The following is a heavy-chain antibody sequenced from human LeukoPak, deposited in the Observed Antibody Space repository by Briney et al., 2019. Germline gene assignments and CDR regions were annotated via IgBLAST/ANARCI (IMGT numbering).Heavy chain of an antibody. CDR3: TRTEEGDGYNGFIDY. J-gene: IGHJ4*02. CDR2: IRSKANSYAT. Sequence: PGGSLRLSCAASGFTFSGSAMHWVRQASAKGREWVGRIRSKANSYATAYAASVKGRFTISRDDSKNTAYLQMNSLKTEDTAVYYCTRTEEGDGYNGFIDYWGQGTLVTVSS. V-gene: IGHV3-73*01. D-gene: IGHD5-24*01. CDR1: GFTFSGSA.